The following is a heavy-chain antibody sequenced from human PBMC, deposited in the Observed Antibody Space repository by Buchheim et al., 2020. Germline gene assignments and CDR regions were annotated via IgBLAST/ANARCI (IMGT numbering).Heavy chain of an antibody. J-gene: IGHJ4*02. CDR3: ARGPGGHYFDY. Sequence: QVQLVESGGGVVQPGRSLRLSCAASGFTFSSYGMHWVRQAPGKGLEWVAVIWYDGSNKYYADSVKGRFTISRDNSKNTLYLQMNSRRAEDTAVYYCARGPGGHYFDYWGQGTL. V-gene: IGHV3-33*01. D-gene: IGHD3-10*01. CDR2: IWYDGSNK. CDR1: GFTFSSYG.